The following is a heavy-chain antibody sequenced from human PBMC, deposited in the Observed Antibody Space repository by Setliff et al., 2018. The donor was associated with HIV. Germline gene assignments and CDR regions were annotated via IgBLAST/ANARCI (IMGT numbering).Heavy chain of an antibody. V-gene: IGHV4-39*07. Sequence: SETLSLTCTVSGGSMTSSNYYWGWIRQSPGRGLEWIGIISSSGSTTYHPSLRSRVTVSAATSKNQFSLKLTSVTAADTAVYFCARDPHYFDTSGHYSWFYFNYWGQGTLVTVSS. J-gene: IGHJ4*02. D-gene: IGHD3-22*01. CDR1: GGSMTSSNYY. CDR3: ARDPHYFDTSGHYSWFYFNY. CDR2: ISSSGST.